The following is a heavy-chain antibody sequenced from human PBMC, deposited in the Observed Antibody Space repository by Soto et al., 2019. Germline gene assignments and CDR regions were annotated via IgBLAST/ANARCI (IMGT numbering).Heavy chain of an antibody. CDR3: ARALYYYASSGYSNYFDY. CDR2: IYYSGST. Sequence: SETLSLTCTVSGGSISSGGYYWSWIRQHPGKGLEWIGYIYYSGSTYCNPSLKSRVTISVDTSKNQFSLKLSSVTAADTAVYYCARALYYYASSGYSNYFDYWGQGTLVTVSS. CDR1: GGSISSGGYY. V-gene: IGHV4-31*03. J-gene: IGHJ4*02. D-gene: IGHD3-22*01.